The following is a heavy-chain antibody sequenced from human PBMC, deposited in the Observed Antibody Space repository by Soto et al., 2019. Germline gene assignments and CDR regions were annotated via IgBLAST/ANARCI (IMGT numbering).Heavy chain of an antibody. CDR1: GGTFSSYA. CDR3: AREWGYYYDGSGYYLLGAFDI. Sequence: SVKVSCKASGGTFSSYAISWVRQAPGQGLEWMGGIIPIFGTANYAQKFQGRVTITADESTSTAYMELSSLRSEDTAVYYCAREWGYYYDGSGYYLLGAFDIWGQGTMVTVSS. J-gene: IGHJ3*02. D-gene: IGHD3-22*01. CDR2: IIPIFGTA. V-gene: IGHV1-69*13.